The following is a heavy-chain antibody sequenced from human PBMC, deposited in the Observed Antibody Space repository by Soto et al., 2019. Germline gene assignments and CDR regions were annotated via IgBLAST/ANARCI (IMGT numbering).Heavy chain of an antibody. Sequence: ASVKVSCKASGYTFTGYYMHWVRQAPGQGLEWMGWINPNSGGTNYAQKFQGWVTMTRDTSISTAYMELSRLRSDDTAVYYCARSSPAEDFWSGYYTGIAYYGMDVWGQGTTVTVS. CDR2: INPNSGGT. V-gene: IGHV1-2*04. D-gene: IGHD3-3*01. CDR1: GYTFTGYY. J-gene: IGHJ6*02. CDR3: ARSSPAEDFWSGYYTGIAYYGMDV.